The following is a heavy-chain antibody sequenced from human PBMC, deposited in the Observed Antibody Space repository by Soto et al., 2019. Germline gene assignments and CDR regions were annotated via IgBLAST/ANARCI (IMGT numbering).Heavy chain of an antibody. J-gene: IGHJ4*02. CDR3: ARDRGADAPIDF. V-gene: IGHV3-33*01. Sequence: QVQLVESGGGVVQPERSLRLSCVASRFTFSDYGMHWVRQAPGKGLEWVAVIWHDGLKKDYVYSVKGRFTVSRDNSKNTLYLQMNSLRVEDTATYYCARDRGADAPIDFWGQGTLVTVSS. CDR2: IWHDGLKK. CDR1: RFTFSDYG.